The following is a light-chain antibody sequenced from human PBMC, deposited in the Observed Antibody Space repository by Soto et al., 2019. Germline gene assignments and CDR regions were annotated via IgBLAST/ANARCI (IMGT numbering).Light chain of an antibody. J-gene: IGKJ1*01. V-gene: IGKV1D-16*01. CDR1: QGISSW. CDR2: AAS. CDR3: QQYNSYSPRT. Sequence: DIQMTQAPSSVSASVGDRVTITCRASQGISSWLAWYQHKPGKAPKLLIYAASSLQSGVPSRFSGSGSGTDFTLTISSLQPEDFATYYCQQYNSYSPRTFGQGTKVEIK.